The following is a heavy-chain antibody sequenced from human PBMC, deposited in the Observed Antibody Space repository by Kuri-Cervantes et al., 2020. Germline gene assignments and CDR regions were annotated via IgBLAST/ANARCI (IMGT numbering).Heavy chain of an antibody. Sequence: GGSLRLSCAASGFTFSDYWMSWVRQAPGKGPEWVANIKEDGGKKYYVDSVKGRFTISRENAKNLLYLQMTSLRAEDTAVYYCARGRGHCTSASCYRGYYYYYMDVWGKGTTVTVSS. J-gene: IGHJ6*03. D-gene: IGHD2-2*02. CDR2: IKEDGGKK. V-gene: IGHV3-7*01. CDR3: ARGRGHCTSASCYRGYYYYYMDV. CDR1: GFTFSDYW.